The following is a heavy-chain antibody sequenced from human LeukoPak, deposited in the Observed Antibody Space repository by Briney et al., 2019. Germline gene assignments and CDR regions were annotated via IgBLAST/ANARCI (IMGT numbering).Heavy chain of an antibody. Sequence: SETLSLTCTVSGGSISSYYWSWIRQPPGKGLEWIGYIYYSGSPNYNPSLKSRVTISVDTSKNQFSLKLSSVTAADTAVYYCARHVDTAMVPYNWFDPWGQGTLVTVSS. CDR3: ARHVDTAMVPYNWFDP. D-gene: IGHD5-18*01. V-gene: IGHV4-59*08. CDR2: IYYSGSP. J-gene: IGHJ5*02. CDR1: GGSISSYY.